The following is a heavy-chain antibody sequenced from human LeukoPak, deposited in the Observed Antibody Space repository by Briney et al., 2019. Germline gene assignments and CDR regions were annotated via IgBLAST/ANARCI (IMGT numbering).Heavy chain of an antibody. CDR2: IYSGGGT. Sequence: GGSLRLSCAASGFTVSSNYMSWVRQAPGKGLEWVSVIYSGGGTYYADSVKGRFTISRDNSKNTLYLQMNSLRAEDTAVYYCARQTGSGLFILPGGQGTLVTVSS. V-gene: IGHV3-66*04. J-gene: IGHJ4*02. CDR3: ARQTGSGLFILP. CDR1: GFTVSSNY. D-gene: IGHD3/OR15-3a*01.